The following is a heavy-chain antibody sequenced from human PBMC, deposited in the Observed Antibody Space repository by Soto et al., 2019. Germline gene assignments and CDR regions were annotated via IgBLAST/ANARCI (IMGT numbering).Heavy chain of an antibody. J-gene: IGHJ5*02. Sequence: DEQLLESGGGLVHPGGSLTLSCAASRFTFSDYAMSWVRQAPGKGLEWVSAIGGGGADTYYADSVKGRFTISRDNSKNTLYLQMNSLRDEDTAVYYCAKDAVPYNGKWDWFDPWGQGTLVTVSS. V-gene: IGHV3-23*01. CDR1: RFTFSDYA. CDR2: IGGGGADT. D-gene: IGHD1-26*01. CDR3: AKDAVPYNGKWDWFDP.